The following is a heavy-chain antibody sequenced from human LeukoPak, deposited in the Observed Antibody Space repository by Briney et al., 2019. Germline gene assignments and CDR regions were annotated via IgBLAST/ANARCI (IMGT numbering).Heavy chain of an antibody. CDR2: INTNTGDP. D-gene: IGHD4-17*01. Sequence: GASVKVSCKASGYTFTSYGLNWVRQAPGQGLEWVGWINTNTGDPTYAQGSTGRFVFSLDTSVSTAYLQISSLKAEDTAVYYCARSVTPQYFQHWGQGTLVTVSS. V-gene: IGHV7-4-1*02. CDR3: ARSVTPQYFQH. CDR1: GYTFTSYG. J-gene: IGHJ1*01.